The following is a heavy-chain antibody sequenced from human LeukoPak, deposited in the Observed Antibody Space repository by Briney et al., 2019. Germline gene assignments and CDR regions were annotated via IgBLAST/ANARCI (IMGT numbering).Heavy chain of an antibody. CDR1: GFTFSSYA. CDR2: ISYDGSNK. J-gene: IGHJ4*02. V-gene: IGHV3-30*04. CDR3: ARGDWVYDSSGYHTGGRIKYYFDY. D-gene: IGHD3-22*01. Sequence: PGRSLRLSCAASGFTFSSYAMHWVRQAPGKGLEWVAVISYDGSNKYYADSVKGRFTISRDNSKNTLYLQMNSLRAEDTAVYYCARGDWVYDSSGYHTGGRIKYYFDYWGQGTLVTVSS.